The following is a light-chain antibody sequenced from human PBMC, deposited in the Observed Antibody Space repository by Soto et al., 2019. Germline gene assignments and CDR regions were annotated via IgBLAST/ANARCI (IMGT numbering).Light chain of an antibody. CDR1: SGDVGSYNY. CDR2: DVT. Sequence: QSALTQPPSASGSPGQSVTISCTGTSGDVGSYNYVSWYQRLPGRAPKLVIYDVTKRPSGVPHRFSGSKSGNTASLTVSGLQAEDEADYYCSSYAGNNNVVFGGGTKLTVL. CDR3: SSYAGNNNVV. J-gene: IGLJ2*01. V-gene: IGLV2-8*01.